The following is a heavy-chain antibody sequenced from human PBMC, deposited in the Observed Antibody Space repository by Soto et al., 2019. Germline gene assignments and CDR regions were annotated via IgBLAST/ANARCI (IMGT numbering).Heavy chain of an antibody. D-gene: IGHD6-19*01. Sequence: GGSLRLSCAASGFTFSTYLMSWVRQAPGKGLEWVANIKYDGSETYYVDSVKGRFTISRDNAKNSLYLQMSSQRGEYTAVYYCARYSSAWGLWGQGTLVTVSS. CDR1: GFTFSTYL. V-gene: IGHV3-7*01. CDR2: IKYDGSET. CDR3: ARYSSAWGL. J-gene: IGHJ4*02.